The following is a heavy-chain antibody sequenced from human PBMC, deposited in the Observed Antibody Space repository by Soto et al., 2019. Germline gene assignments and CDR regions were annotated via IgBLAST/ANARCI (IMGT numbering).Heavy chain of an antibody. CDR1: GFTFSNYG. Sequence: GGSLRLSCAASGFTFSNYGMSWVRQAPEKGLEWVSSLSGSGGSTYYADSVKGRFTISRDNSKDTLYLQMNNLRAEDTAIFYCAKYARVRLTTGFDSWGQGTLVTSPQ. J-gene: IGHJ4*02. V-gene: IGHV3-23*01. CDR3: AKYARVRLTTGFDS. CDR2: LSGSGGST. D-gene: IGHD4-17*01.